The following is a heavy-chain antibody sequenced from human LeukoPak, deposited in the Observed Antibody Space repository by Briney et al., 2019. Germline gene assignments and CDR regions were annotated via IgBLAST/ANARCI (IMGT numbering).Heavy chain of an antibody. Sequence: GASVKVSCKASGYTFTSYGISWVRQAPGQGLEWMGWISAYNGNTNYAQKLQGRVTMTTDTSTSTAYMELRSLRSDDTAVYHCAVMTTDYYYFDYWGQGTLVTVSS. J-gene: IGHJ4*02. CDR3: AVMTTDYYYFDY. V-gene: IGHV1-18*01. D-gene: IGHD4-17*01. CDR1: GYTFTSYG. CDR2: ISAYNGNT.